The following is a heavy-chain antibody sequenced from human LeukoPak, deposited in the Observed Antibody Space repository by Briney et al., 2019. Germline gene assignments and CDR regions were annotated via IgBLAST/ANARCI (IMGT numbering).Heavy chain of an antibody. CDR3: ARVQKSRKSVASAVDC. CDR2: IEGDGGKK. V-gene: IGHV3-7*02. J-gene: IGHJ4*02. D-gene: IGHD5-12*01. CDR1: GLTFSSQW. Sequence: GGSLRLSCAASGLTFSSQWMTWVRQAPGKGPEWVANIEGDGGKKFYVDSVEGRFTISRDNAENSLYLQMNSLRAEDTAVYYCARVQKSRKSVASAVDCWGQGTVVIVSS.